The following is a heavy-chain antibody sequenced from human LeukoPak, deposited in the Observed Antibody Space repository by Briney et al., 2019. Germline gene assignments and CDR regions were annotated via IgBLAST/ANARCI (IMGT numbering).Heavy chain of an antibody. D-gene: IGHD3-10*01. J-gene: IGHJ4*02. CDR2: INWNGGST. V-gene: IGHV3-20*04. CDR1: GFTFDDYG. Sequence: PGGSLRLSCAASGFTFDDYGMSWVRQAPGKGLEWVSDINWNGGSTGYADSVKGRFSISRDNAKNSLNLQMNSLRAEDTAVYYCARENIMVRGVMSDYWGQGTLVTVSS. CDR3: ARENIMVRGVMSDY.